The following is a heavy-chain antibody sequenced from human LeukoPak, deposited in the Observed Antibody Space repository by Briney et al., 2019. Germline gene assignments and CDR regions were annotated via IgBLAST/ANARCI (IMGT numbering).Heavy chain of an antibody. CDR1: GGSISSSSYY. D-gene: IGHD6-19*01. V-gene: IGHV4-39*01. CDR3: AAPGWRDLFDY. J-gene: IGHJ4*02. CDR2: IYYSGNT. Sequence: SETLSLTCTVSGGSISSSSYYWGWIRQPPGKGLAWIGTIYYSGNTYYNPSLKSRVTISVDTSKNQFSLKLSSVTAADTAVYYCAAPGWRDLFDYWGQGTLVTVSS.